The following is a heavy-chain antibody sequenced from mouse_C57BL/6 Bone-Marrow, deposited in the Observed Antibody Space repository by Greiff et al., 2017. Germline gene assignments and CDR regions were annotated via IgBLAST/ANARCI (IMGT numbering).Heavy chain of an antibody. V-gene: IGHV10-3*01. CDR2: IRSKSSNYAT. CDR3: VRGYLVYCAMDY. CDR1: GFTFSTYS. D-gene: IGHD2-14*01. Sequence: EVQVVESGGGLVQPKGSLKLSCAASGFTFSTYSMHWVRQAPGKGLEWVARIRSKSSNYATYYAASVKDRFTISREDSQSMLYLQMNTLTTEDTAIYYCVRGYLVYCAMDYWGQGTTVTVSS. J-gene: IGHJ4*01.